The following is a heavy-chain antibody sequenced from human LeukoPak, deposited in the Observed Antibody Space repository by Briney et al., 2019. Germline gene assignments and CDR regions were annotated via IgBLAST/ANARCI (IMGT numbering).Heavy chain of an antibody. CDR3: AKDRSIGIYYPFDS. Sequence: GESLTLSCAASGFTFNNYCRSWVRQAPGKGLEWVSTISGSGAIAYYTDSDKGRFSISRDNSKNTLYLKMSSLTAKDTAVYYCAKDRSIGIYYPFDSWGQGTLVTVSS. J-gene: IGHJ4*02. D-gene: IGHD1-26*01. CDR2: ISGSGAIA. V-gene: IGHV3-23*01. CDR1: GFTFNNYC.